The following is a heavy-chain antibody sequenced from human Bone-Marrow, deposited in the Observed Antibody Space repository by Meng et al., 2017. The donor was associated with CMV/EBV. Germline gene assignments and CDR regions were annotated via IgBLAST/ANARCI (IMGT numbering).Heavy chain of an antibody. CDR1: GYTFTSYG. D-gene: IGHD2-15*01. CDR2: ISAYNGNT. J-gene: IGHJ6*02. CDR3: ARVLSGRKGYYYYYGMDV. Sequence: ASVKVSCKASGYTFTSYGISWVRQAPGQGLEWMGWISAYNGNTNYAQKLQGRVTMTTDTSTSTAYMELRSLRSDDPAVYYCARVLSGRKGYYYYYGMDVWGQGTTVTVSS. V-gene: IGHV1-18*01.